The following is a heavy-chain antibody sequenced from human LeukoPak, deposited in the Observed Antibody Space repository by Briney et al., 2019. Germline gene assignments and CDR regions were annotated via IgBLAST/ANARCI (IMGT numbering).Heavy chain of an antibody. J-gene: IGHJ4*02. D-gene: IGHD6-19*01. CDR2: INQDESAK. Sequence: GGSLRLSRAASGFTFSRYWMSWVRQAPGKGLEWVASINQDESAKFYADSVKGRFTISRDNARNSLLLQMNSLRAEDTAFYYCIVLAVAGTFGFDYWGQGTLVTVSS. V-gene: IGHV3-7*01. CDR1: GFTFSRYW. CDR3: IVLAVAGTFGFDY.